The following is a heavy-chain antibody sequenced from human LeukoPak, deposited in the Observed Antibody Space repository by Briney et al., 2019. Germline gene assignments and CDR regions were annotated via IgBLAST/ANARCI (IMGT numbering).Heavy chain of an antibody. CDR3: ARGRGYCSSTSCYDYYYYMDV. CDR2: INTNTGNP. CDR1: GYTFTSYA. J-gene: IGHJ6*03. V-gene: IGHV7-4-1*02. D-gene: IGHD2-2*01. Sequence: ASVKVSCKASGYTFTSYAMNWVRQAPGQGLEWMGWINTNTGNPTYAQGFTGRFVFSLDTSVSTAYLQISSLKAEDTAVYYCARGRGYCSSTSCYDYYYYMDVWGKGTTVTVSS.